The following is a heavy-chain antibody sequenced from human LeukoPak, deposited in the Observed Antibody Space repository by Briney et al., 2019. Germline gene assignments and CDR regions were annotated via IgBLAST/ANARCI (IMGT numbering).Heavy chain of an antibody. V-gene: IGHV1-18*01. CDR2: ISAYNGNT. CDR3: ARPSYYYDSSGYGGAFDI. D-gene: IGHD3-22*01. Sequence: ASVKVSCKASGYTFTSYGISWVRQAPGQGLEWMGWISAYNGNTNYAQKLQGRVTMTTDTSTSTAYMELRSLRSDDTAVYYCARPSYYYDSSGYGGAFDIWGQGTMVTVSS. CDR1: GYTFTSYG. J-gene: IGHJ3*02.